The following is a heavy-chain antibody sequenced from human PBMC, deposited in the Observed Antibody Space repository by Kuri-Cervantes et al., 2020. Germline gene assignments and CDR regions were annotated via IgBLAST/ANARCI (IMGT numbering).Heavy chain of an antibody. Sequence: GGSLRLSCAASGFTFSNYAMSWVRQAPGKGLEWVSSISSSSSYIYYADSVKGRFTISRDNAKNLLYLQMNSLRPEDTAVYYCARVKVDFWSGYYSDYWGQGTPVTVSS. CDR1: GFTFSNYA. D-gene: IGHD3-3*01. J-gene: IGHJ4*02. CDR3: ARVKVDFWSGYYSDY. CDR2: ISSSSSYI. V-gene: IGHV3-21*06.